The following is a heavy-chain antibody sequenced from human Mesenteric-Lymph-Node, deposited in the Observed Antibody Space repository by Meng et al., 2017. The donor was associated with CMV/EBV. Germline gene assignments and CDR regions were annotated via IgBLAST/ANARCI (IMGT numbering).Heavy chain of an antibody. D-gene: IGHD1-1*01. Sequence: GESLKISCAASGFTVSSNYMSWVRQAPGKGLEWVSVIYSGGSTYYADSVKGRFTISRDNSKNTLYLQMNSLRAEDTAVYYCASQAPPGILDYWGQGTLVTVFS. CDR2: IYSGGST. J-gene: IGHJ4*02. CDR1: GFTVSSNY. CDR3: ASQAPPGILDY. V-gene: IGHV3-53*01.